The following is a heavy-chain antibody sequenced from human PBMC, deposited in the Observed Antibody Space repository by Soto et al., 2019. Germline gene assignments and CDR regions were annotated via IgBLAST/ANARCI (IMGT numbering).Heavy chain of an antibody. CDR2: IHSDGSST. J-gene: IGHJ3*01. D-gene: IGHD1-26*01. Sequence: EVQLVESGGGLVRPRGSLRLSCAASGFTFSYYWMHWVRQAPGKGLVWVSRIHSDGSSTTYADFVKGRFIISRDNARNTVDLQMNSVRVEDTAVYYCARGDRGAFDLWGQGTVVTVSS. V-gene: IGHV3-74*01. CDR3: ARGDRGAFDL. CDR1: GFTFSYYW.